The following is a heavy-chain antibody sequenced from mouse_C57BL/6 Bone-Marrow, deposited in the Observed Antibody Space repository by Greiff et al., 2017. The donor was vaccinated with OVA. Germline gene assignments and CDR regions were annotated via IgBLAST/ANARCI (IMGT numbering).Heavy chain of an antibody. V-gene: IGHV1-81*01. CDR3: ARDSSSPYYFDY. D-gene: IGHD1-1*01. J-gene: IGHJ2*01. CDR1: GYTFTSYG. Sequence: QVQLKESGAELARPGASVKLSCKASGYTFTSYGISWVKQRTGQGLEWIGEIYPRSGNTYYNEKFTGKATLTADKSSSTAYMELRSRTSEDSAVYVCARDSSSPYYFDYGGQGTTLTVSS. CDR2: IYPRSGNT.